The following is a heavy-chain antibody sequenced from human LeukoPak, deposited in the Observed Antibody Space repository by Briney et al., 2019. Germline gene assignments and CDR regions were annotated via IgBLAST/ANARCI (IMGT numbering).Heavy chain of an antibody. CDR2: IWYDGSNK. D-gene: IGHD3-10*01. Sequence: PGRSLRLSCAASGFTFSSYGMHWVRQAPGKGLEWVAVIWYDGSNKYYADSVKGRFTISRDNSKNTLYLQMNSLRAEDTAVYYCAKDGALWFGELSWFDPWGQGTLVTVSS. CDR1: GFTFSSYG. CDR3: AKDGALWFGELSWFDP. J-gene: IGHJ5*02. V-gene: IGHV3-33*06.